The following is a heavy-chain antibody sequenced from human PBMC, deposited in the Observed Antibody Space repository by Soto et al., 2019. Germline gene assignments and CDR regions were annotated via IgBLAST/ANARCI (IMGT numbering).Heavy chain of an antibody. D-gene: IGHD3-9*01. CDR3: AKVLEKVLRYFDWTDALYFDY. J-gene: IGHJ4*02. CDR1: GFTFSSYA. V-gene: IGHV3-23*01. CDR2: ISGSGGST. Sequence: GGSLRLSCAASGFTFSSYAMSWVRQAPGKGLEWVSAISGSGGSTYYADSVKGRFTISRDNSKNTLYLQMNSLRAEDTAVYYCAKVLEKVLRYFDWTDALYFDYWGQGTLVTVSS.